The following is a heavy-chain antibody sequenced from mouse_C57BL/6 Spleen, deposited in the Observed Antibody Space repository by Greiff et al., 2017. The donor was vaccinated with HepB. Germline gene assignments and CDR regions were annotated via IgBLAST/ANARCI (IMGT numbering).Heavy chain of an antibody. D-gene: IGHD2-4*01. Sequence: DVKLQESGPGLVKPSQSLSLTCSVTGYSITSGYYWNWIRQFPGNKLEWMGYISYDGSNNYNPSLKNRISITRDTSKNQFFLKLNSVTTEDTATYYCARDFYDYDAWFAYWGQGTLVTVSA. CDR2: ISYDGSN. V-gene: IGHV3-6*01. CDR1: GYSITSGYY. J-gene: IGHJ3*01. CDR3: ARDFYDYDAWFAY.